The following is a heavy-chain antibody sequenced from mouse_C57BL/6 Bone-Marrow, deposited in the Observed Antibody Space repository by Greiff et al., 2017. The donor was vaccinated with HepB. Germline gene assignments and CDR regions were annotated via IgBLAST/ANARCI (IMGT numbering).Heavy chain of an antibody. CDR1: GYTFTSYW. Sequence: QVQLQQPGAELVKPGASVKLSCKASGYTFTSYWMHWVKQRPGQGLEWIGMIHPNSGITNYNEKFKSKATLTVDKSSSTAYMQLSSLTSEDSAVYYCARGLYSNYAYWYFDVWGTGTTVTVSS. CDR2: IHPNSGIT. J-gene: IGHJ1*03. CDR3: ARGLYSNYAYWYFDV. V-gene: IGHV1-64*01. D-gene: IGHD2-5*01.